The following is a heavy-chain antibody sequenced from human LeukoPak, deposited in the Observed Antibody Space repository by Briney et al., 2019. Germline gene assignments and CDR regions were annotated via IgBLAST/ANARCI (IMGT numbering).Heavy chain of an antibody. J-gene: IGHJ4*02. CDR1: GFSLSTSGMC. D-gene: IGHD1-26*01. CDR2: IDWDDDK. V-gene: IGHV2-70*11. Sequence: SGPTLVNPTQTLTLTCTLSGFSLSTSGMCVNWIRQPPGKALEWLARIDWDDDKYYSTSLKTRLTISKDTSKNQVVLTMTNMDPVDTATYYCARIRNPSGRYYFDSWGQGTLVTVSS. CDR3: ARIRNPSGRYYFDS.